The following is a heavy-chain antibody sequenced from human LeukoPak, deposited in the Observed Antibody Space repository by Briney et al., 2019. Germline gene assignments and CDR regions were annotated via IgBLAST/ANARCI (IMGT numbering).Heavy chain of an antibody. J-gene: IGHJ5*02. V-gene: IGHV4-59*11. CDR2: IYYSGST. D-gene: IGHD3-3*01. CDR3: ARDHYDFWSGFGWFDP. CDR1: GGSISSHY. Sequence: PSETLSLTCTVSGGSISSHYWSWIRQPPGKGLEWIGYIYYSGSTNYNPSLKSRVTISVDTSKNQFSLKLSSVTAADTAVYYCARDHYDFWSGFGWFDPWGQGTLVTVSS.